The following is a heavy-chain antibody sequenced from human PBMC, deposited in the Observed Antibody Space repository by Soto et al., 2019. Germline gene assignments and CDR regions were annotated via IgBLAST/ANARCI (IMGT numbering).Heavy chain of an antibody. D-gene: IGHD3-16*01. CDR1: GYPFRNFG. CDR3: ARVPPQLGRAPFLFGP. CDR2: ISAYNGDT. V-gene: IGHV1-18*01. J-gene: IGHJ5*02. Sequence: QVHLEQSGAEVKKPGASVKVSCRASGYPFRNFGVAWVRQAPGQGLEWMGWISAYNGDTNYTQSLQGRVSMTTDTSTRTVYMDLRSLRFGDTAVYYCARVPPQLGRAPFLFGPWGQGTLVIVSS.